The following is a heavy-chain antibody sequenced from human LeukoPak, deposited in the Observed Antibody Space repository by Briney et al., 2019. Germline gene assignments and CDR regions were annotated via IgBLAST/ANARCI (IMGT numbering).Heavy chain of an antibody. J-gene: IGHJ4*02. Sequence: GGSLRLSCAASGFTFDDYAMHWVRQAPGKGLEWVSGISWNSGSIGYADSVKGRLTISRDNAKNSLYLQMNSLRAEDTALYYCAKDGEMATIYNWGQGTLVTVSS. CDR1: GFTFDDYA. CDR2: ISWNSGSI. D-gene: IGHD5-24*01. V-gene: IGHV3-9*01. CDR3: AKDGEMATIYN.